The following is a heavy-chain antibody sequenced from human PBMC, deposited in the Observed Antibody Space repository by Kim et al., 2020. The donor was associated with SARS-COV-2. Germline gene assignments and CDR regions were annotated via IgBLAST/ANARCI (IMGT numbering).Heavy chain of an antibody. CDR3: ARDERIAPGYYYGMDV. Sequence: GGSLRLSCAASGFTFSSYSMNWVRQAPGKGLEWVSSISSSSSYIYYADSVKGRFTISRDNAKNSLYLQMNSLRAEDTAVYYCARDERIAPGYYYGMDVWGQGTTVTVSS. D-gene: IGHD2-15*01. CDR1: GFTFSSYS. J-gene: IGHJ6*02. V-gene: IGHV3-21*01. CDR2: ISSSSSYI.